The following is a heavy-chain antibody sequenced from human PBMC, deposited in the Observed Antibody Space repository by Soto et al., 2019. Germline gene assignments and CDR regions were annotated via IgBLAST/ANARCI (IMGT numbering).Heavy chain of an antibody. J-gene: IGHJ5*02. CDR2: ISGSGGST. CDR1: GFTFSSYA. V-gene: IGHV3-23*01. D-gene: IGHD2-2*01. CDR3: AKIPSYIVVVPAAGFDP. Sequence: GGSLRLSCAASGFTFSSYAMRWVRQAPGKGLEWVSAISGSGGSTYYADSVKGRFTISRDNSKNTLYLQMNSLRAEDTAVYYCAKIPSYIVVVPAAGFDPWGQGALVTVSS.